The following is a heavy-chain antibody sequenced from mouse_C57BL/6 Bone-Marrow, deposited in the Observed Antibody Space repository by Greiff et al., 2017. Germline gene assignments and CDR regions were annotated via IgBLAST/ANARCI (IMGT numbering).Heavy chain of an antibody. CDR3: AREALITTVVATRFAY. J-gene: IGHJ3*01. CDR2: ISDGGSYT. Sequence: EVKLVESGGGLVKPGGSLKLSCAASGFTFSSYAMSWVRQTPEKRLEWVATISDGGSYTYYPDNVKGRFTISRDNAKNNLYLQMSHLKSEDTAMYYCAREALITTVVATRFAYWGQGTLVTVSA. CDR1: GFTFSSYA. D-gene: IGHD1-1*01. V-gene: IGHV5-4*01.